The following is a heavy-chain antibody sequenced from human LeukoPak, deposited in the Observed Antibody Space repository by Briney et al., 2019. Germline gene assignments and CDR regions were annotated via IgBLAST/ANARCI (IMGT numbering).Heavy chain of an antibody. V-gene: IGHV3-7*03. CDR3: ARGGGSDV. Sequence: GGSLRLSCAASGLTFNSFGFHWARQAPGKGLEWVASINHNGNVNYYVDSVKGRFTISRDNAKNSLYLQMSNLRAEDTAVYFCARGGGSDVWGQGATVTVSS. CDR1: GLTFNSFG. J-gene: IGHJ6*02. CDR2: INHNGNVN. D-gene: IGHD2-15*01.